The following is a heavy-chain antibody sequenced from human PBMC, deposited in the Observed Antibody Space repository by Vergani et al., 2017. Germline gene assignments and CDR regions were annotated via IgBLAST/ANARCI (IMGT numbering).Heavy chain of an antibody. J-gene: IGHJ4*02. V-gene: IGHV4-34*01. CDR3: ARVTMVRGVYFDY. Sequence: QVQLQQWGAGLLKPSETLSLTCAVYGGSFSGYYWSWIRQPPGKGLEWIGYIYYSGSTYYNPSLKSRVTISVDTSKNQFSLKLSSVTAAATAVYYCARVTMVRGVYFDYWGQGTLVTVSS. CDR2: IYYSGST. D-gene: IGHD3-10*01. CDR1: GGSFSGYY.